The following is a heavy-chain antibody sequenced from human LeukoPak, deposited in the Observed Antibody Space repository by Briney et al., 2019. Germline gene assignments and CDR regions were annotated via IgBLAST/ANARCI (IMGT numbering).Heavy chain of an antibody. Sequence: GGSLRLSCAASGFTFSSSAMSWVRQAPGKGLEWVSLVSSSGGSTYYSDSVKGRFSISRDDSKNTLYLQMNSLRAEDTAVYYCAKGGKYYYDSSGYSQDWGQGTLVTVSS. V-gene: IGHV3-23*01. D-gene: IGHD3-22*01. CDR3: AKGGKYYYDSSGYSQD. J-gene: IGHJ4*02. CDR1: GFTFSSSA. CDR2: VSSSGGST.